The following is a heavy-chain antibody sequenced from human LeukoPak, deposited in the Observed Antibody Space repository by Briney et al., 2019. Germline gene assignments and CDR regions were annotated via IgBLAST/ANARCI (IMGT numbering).Heavy chain of an antibody. D-gene: IGHD6-6*01. CDR2: ILVGSGNT. Sequence: SVKVSCKASGFTFTSTAVQWVRQARGQRLEWIGWILVGSGNTNYAQMFQERVTLTWDVSTSTAYMVLSSLRSEDTAIYYCASDPPYTSSSDWWGQGTLVTVSS. J-gene: IGHJ4*02. CDR3: ASDPPYTSSSDW. V-gene: IGHV1-58*01. CDR1: GFTFTSTA.